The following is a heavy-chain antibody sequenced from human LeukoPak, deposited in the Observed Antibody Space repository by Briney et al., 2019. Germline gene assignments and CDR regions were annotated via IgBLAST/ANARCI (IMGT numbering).Heavy chain of an antibody. CDR1: GFTFSSYG. J-gene: IGHJ4*02. Sequence: GGSLRLSCAASGFTFSSYGIHWVRQAPGKGLEWVALIWYDGSNKYYADSVKGRLTTSRDNPKNTLYLQMNSLRAEDTAVYYCAREGPRGNSQFDYWGQGTLVTVSS. CDR3: AREGPRGNSQFDY. CDR2: IWYDGSNK. V-gene: IGHV3-33*01. D-gene: IGHD2/OR15-2a*01.